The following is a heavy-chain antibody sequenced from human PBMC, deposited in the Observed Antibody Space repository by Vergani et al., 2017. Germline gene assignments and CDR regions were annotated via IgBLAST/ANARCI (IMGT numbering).Heavy chain of an antibody. CDR3: AGAGGSWYYFGL. D-gene: IGHD6-13*01. CDR2: SNHSGST. Sequence: QVQLQQWGAGLLKPSETLSLTCAVYGGSFSGYYWSWSRQPPVKGLEWIGESNHSGSTNYNPSLKSRVTISVETSMNQFSLKLSSVTAADTAGYYCAGAGGSWYYFGLWGQGTLVTVSS. CDR1: GGSFSGYY. J-gene: IGHJ4*02. V-gene: IGHV4-34*01.